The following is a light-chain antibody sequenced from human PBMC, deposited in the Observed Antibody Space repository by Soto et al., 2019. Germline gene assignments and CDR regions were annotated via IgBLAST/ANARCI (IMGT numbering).Light chain of an antibody. CDR3: QHYNSYSEA. CDR2: KAS. Sequence: IQLTQSPSSLSASVGDRVSITCRASQDIKTYLAWYQQKRGKAPKLLIYKASTLKSGVPSRFSGSGSGTEFTLTISSLQPDDFATYYCQHYNSYSEAFGQGTKVDLK. V-gene: IGKV1-5*03. J-gene: IGKJ1*01. CDR1: QDIKTY.